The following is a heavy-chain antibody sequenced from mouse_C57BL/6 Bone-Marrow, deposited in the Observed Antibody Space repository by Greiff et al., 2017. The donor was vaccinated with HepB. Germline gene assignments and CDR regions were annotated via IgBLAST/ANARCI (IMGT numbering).Heavy chain of an antibody. D-gene: IGHD1-1*01. V-gene: IGHV14-2*01. Sequence: VQLQQSGAELVKPGASVKLSCTASGFNIKDYYMHWVKQRTEQGLEWIGRIDPEDGETKYDPKFQGKATITADTSSNTAYLQLSSLTSEDTAVYYCARGGITTVFDYWGRGTTLTVSS. CDR1: GFNIKDYY. CDR3: ARGGITTVFDY. J-gene: IGHJ2*01. CDR2: IDPEDGET.